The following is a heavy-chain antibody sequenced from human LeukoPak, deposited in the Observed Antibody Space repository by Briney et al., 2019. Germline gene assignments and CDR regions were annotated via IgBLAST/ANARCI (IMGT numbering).Heavy chain of an antibody. CDR1: GFISSNYA. CDR2: INDIGGST. V-gene: IGHV3-23*01. J-gene: IGHJ4*02. D-gene: IGHD3-3*01. Sequence: PGGSLSLSSAAAGFISSNYAMSWVRQAPGKVLEWVSVINDIGGSTYYTASAKGRFTISRDNSKNTLHLQMNSLRAEDTAIYYCARGGRFNDYWGQGNLVTVSS. CDR3: ARGGRFNDY.